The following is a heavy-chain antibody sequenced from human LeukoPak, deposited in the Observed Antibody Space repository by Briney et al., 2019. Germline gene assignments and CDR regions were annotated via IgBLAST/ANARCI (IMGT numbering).Heavy chain of an antibody. Sequence: ASVKVSCKASGYTFTSYGISWVRQAPGQWLEWMGWISAYNGNTNYAQKLQGRVTMTTDTSTSTAYMELRSLRSDDTAVYYCARTSIVGATTGFDYWGQGTLVTVSS. J-gene: IGHJ4*02. CDR1: GYTFTSYG. V-gene: IGHV1-18*01. CDR3: ARTSIVGATTGFDY. D-gene: IGHD1-26*01. CDR2: ISAYNGNT.